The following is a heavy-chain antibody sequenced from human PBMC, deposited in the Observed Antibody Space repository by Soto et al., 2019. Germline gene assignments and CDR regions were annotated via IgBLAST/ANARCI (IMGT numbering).Heavy chain of an antibody. D-gene: IGHD4-17*01. CDR1: GFSLSTYHMG. J-gene: IGHJ4*02. V-gene: IGHV2-5*02. Sequence: QITLKESGPTLVRPAQTLTLTCDFSGFSLSTYHMGVAWIRQPPGKALEWLALIYWDDDKRYSPSLKDRLAISKDTLSNQVVLTITNIAPGDSATYFCAHAGDYDLLTFDHWGPGTLVTVSS. CDR2: IYWDDDK. CDR3: AHAGDYDLLTFDH.